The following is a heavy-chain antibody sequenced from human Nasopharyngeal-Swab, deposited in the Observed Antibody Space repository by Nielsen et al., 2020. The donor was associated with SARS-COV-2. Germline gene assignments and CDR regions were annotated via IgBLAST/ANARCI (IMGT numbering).Heavy chain of an antibody. CDR3: ARDVGTDVATTDSDAFDI. D-gene: IGHD5-12*01. Sequence: GESLKISCAASGFTFSKSYMNWVRQAPGKGLEWVANINQDGSVKYYVDSVKGRFTISRDNAKNSLYLQMNSLRAEDTAVYYCARDVGTDVATTDSDAFDIWGQGTVVTVSS. CDR2: INQDGSVK. V-gene: IGHV3-7*01. CDR1: GFTFSKSY. J-gene: IGHJ3*02.